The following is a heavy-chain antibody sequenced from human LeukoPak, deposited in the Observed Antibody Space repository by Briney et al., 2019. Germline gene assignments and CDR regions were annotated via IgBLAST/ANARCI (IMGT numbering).Heavy chain of an antibody. Sequence: ASVKVSCKASGYTSTSYGISWVRQAPGQGLEWMGWMSAYNGNTNYAQKLQGRVTMTTDTSTSTAYMELRSLRSDDTAVYYCASGSYYNPFDYWGQGTLVTVSS. CDR1: GYTSTSYG. J-gene: IGHJ4*02. CDR2: MSAYNGNT. D-gene: IGHD3-10*01. CDR3: ASGSYYNPFDY. V-gene: IGHV1-18*01.